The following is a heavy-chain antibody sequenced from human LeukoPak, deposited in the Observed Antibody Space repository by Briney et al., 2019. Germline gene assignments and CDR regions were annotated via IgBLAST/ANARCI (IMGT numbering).Heavy chain of an antibody. V-gene: IGHV4-59*10. CDR1: GGSFSGYY. J-gene: IGHJ6*03. Sequence: PTETLSLTCAVYGGSFSGYYWIWIRQPAGKGLNGIGRIYTSGRTNYNPPLKSRVTMSVDTSKNQSSLKRRSVPAADTAVYYCAGPIAARPLGHYYYYMDVWGKGTTVTVSS. CDR2: IYTSGRT. D-gene: IGHD6-6*01. CDR3: AGPIAARPLGHYYYYMDV.